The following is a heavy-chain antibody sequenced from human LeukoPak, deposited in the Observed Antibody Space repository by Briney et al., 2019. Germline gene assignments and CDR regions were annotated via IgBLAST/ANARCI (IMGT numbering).Heavy chain of an antibody. Sequence: ASVKVSCKASGYTFTSYGISWVRQAPGQGLEWMGWISAYNGNTNYAQKFQGRVTMTRDTSISTAYMELSRLRSDDTAVYYCARKKSSSNGIDYWGQGTLVTVSS. CDR1: GYTFTSYG. D-gene: IGHD1-14*01. CDR3: ARKKSSSNGIDY. CDR2: ISAYNGNT. V-gene: IGHV1-18*01. J-gene: IGHJ4*02.